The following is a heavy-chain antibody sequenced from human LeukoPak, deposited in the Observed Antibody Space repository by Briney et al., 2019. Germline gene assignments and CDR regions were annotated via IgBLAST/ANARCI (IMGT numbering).Heavy chain of an antibody. D-gene: IGHD5-18*01. CDR2: IYSGGST. J-gene: IGHJ4*02. V-gene: IGHV3-53*01. CDR3: ASVYTAGPSPHLDY. Sequence: GGSLRLSCAASGFTVSSNYMSWVRQAPGKGLEWVSVIYSGGSTYYADSVKGRFTISRDNSKNTLYLQMNSLRAEDTAVYYYASVYTAGPSPHLDYWGQGTLVTVSS. CDR1: GFTVSSNY.